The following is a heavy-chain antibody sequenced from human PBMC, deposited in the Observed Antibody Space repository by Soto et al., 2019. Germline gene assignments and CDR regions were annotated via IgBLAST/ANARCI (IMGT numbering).Heavy chain of an antibody. D-gene: IGHD6-19*01. Sequence: ASVKVSFKASGYTFTSYGISWVRQAPGQGLEWMGWISAYNGNTNYAQKLQGRVTMTTDTSTSTAYMELRSLRSDDTAVYYCARDRWVAVAGLGWFDPWGQGTLVTVSS. CDR2: ISAYNGNT. J-gene: IGHJ5*02. V-gene: IGHV1-18*01. CDR3: ARDRWVAVAGLGWFDP. CDR1: GYTFTSYG.